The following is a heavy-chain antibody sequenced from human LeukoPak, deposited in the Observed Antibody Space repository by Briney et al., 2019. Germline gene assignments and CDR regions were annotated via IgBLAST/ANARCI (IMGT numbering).Heavy chain of an antibody. D-gene: IGHD5-12*01. CDR2: IKQDGSEK. Sequence: GGSPRLSCAASGFTFSSYWMSWVRQAPGKGLEGVANIKQDGSEKYYVDSVKGRFTISRDNAKNSLYLQMNSLRAEDTAVYYCAREGIARIGYSGYDLNAFDIWGQGTMVTVSS. V-gene: IGHV3-7*01. J-gene: IGHJ3*02. CDR1: GFTFSSYW. CDR3: AREGIARIGYSGYDLNAFDI.